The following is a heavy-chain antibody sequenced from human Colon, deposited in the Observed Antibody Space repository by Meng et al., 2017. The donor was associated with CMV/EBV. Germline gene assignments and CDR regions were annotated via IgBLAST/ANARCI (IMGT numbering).Heavy chain of an antibody. CDR1: GFTFSGYE. CDR3: ARARGGANHYYHGMDV. Sequence: GGSLRLSCAASGFTFSGYEMNWVRQAPGKGLEWVSYISSSATIIYYADSVKGRFTISRDNAKNSLYLQMNSLRAEDTAVYYCARARGGANHYYHGMDVWGQGTTVTVSS. V-gene: IGHV3-48*03. CDR2: ISSSATII. J-gene: IGHJ6*02. D-gene: IGHD4/OR15-4a*01.